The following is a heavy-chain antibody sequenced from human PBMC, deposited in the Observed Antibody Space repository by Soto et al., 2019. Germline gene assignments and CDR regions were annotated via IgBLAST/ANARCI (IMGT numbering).Heavy chain of an antibody. CDR1: GGSFSGYY. J-gene: IGHJ6*03. Sequence: QVQLQQWGAGLLKPSETLSLTCAVYGGSFSGYYWIWIRQPPGKGLEYIGEITHSGSTDYNPSLMRRVTITVDPSKNQVSLRRSYVTAADTALYFCARAPTGAGNYQMDVWGNGGTVTVSS. V-gene: IGHV4-34*01. CDR2: ITHSGST. CDR3: ARAPTGAGNYQMDV. D-gene: IGHD3-10*01.